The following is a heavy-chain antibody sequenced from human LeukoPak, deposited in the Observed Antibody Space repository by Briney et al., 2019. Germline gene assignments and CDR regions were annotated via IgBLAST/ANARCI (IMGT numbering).Heavy chain of an antibody. Sequence: PSETLSLTCTVSGGSISSYYWSWIRQPPGKGLEWIGYIYYSGSTNYNPSLKSRVTISVDTSKNQFSLKLSSVTAADTAVYYCARAAGIAVAGTRGRYFDYWGQGTLVTVSS. CDR1: GGSISSYY. D-gene: IGHD6-19*01. CDR2: IYYSGST. J-gene: IGHJ4*02. V-gene: IGHV4-59*12. CDR3: ARAAGIAVAGTRGRYFDY.